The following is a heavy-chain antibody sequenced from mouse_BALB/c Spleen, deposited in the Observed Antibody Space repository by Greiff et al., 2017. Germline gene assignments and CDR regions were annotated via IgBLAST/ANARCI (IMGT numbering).Heavy chain of an antibody. CDR2: ISSGGGST. V-gene: IGHV5-12-1*01. CDR1: GFAFSSYD. CDR3: ARHGYDGWYFDV. J-gene: IGHJ1*01. Sequence: EVQLVESGGGLVKPGGSLKLSCAASGFAFSSYDMSWVRQTPEKRLEWVAYISSGGGSTYYPDTVKGRFTISRDNAKNTLYLQMSSLKSEDTAMYYCARHGYDGWYFDVWGAGTTVTVSS. D-gene: IGHD2-14*01.